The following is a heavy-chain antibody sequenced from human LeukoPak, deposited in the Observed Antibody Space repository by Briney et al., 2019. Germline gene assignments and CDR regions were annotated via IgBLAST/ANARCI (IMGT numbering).Heavy chain of an antibody. Sequence: SGTLSLTCTVSGGSISSYYWSWIRQPPGKGLEWIGYIYYSGSTNYNPSLKSRVTISVDTSKNQFSLKLSSVTAADTAVYYCARSADYDFWSGYSSYYYYGMDVWGQGTTVTVSS. V-gene: IGHV4-59*01. J-gene: IGHJ6*02. D-gene: IGHD3-3*01. CDR3: ARSADYDFWSGYSSYYYYGMDV. CDR1: GGSISSYY. CDR2: IYYSGST.